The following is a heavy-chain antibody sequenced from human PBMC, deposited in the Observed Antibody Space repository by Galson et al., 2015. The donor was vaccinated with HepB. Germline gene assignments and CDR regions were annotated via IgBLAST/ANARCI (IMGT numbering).Heavy chain of an antibody. CDR2: ISFDGRNS. D-gene: IGHD4-17*01. Sequence: SLRLSCAASGFDFNDSSMHWARQSPGKGLEWVAGISFDGRNSYYADSVKGRFIISRDSSKKTVYLQMNSLRSKDTAVYYCARSAAGRTATTTLAWGQGILVTVSS. J-gene: IGHJ5*02. CDR3: ARSAAGRTATTTLA. V-gene: IGHV3-30-3*01. CDR1: GFDFNDSS.